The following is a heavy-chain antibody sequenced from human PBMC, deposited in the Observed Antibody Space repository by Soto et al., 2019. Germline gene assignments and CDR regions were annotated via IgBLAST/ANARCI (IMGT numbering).Heavy chain of an antibody. CDR1: GGSISSVSEY. V-gene: IGHV4-39*01. J-gene: IGHJ5*02. CDR2: IYYSGAT. CDR3: ERHDYPVSWFDP. D-gene: IGHD4-17*01. Sequence: SETLSLTCTVSGGSISSVSEYWGWIRQTPGKGLEWIGSIYYSGATYYNPSLRSRVTISVDTSMNQFSLSLSFVTAADTAVYYCERHDYPVSWFDPWGQGTRVTVSS.